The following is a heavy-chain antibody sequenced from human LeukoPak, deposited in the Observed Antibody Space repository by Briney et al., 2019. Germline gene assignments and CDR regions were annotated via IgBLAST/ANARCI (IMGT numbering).Heavy chain of an antibody. J-gene: IGHJ6*04. Sequence: GGSLRLSCVASGFTFSSYWMTWVRQAPGKGLEWVANIKTDGSLTYYVDSVKGRFTISRDNAKNSLYLQMNSLRAEDTAVYYCAELGITMIGGVWGKGTTVTISS. CDR1: GFTFSSYW. D-gene: IGHD3-10*02. CDR2: IKTDGSLT. CDR3: AELGITMIGGV. V-gene: IGHV3-7*01.